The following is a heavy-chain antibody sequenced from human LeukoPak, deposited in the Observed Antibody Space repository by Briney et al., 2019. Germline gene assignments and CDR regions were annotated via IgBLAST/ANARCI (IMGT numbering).Heavy chain of an antibody. D-gene: IGHD3-10*01. CDR3: AHSHLLLWFGTNWFDP. J-gene: IGHJ5*02. Sequence: ESGPTLVKPTQTLTLTCTFSGFSLSTSGVGVGWIRQPPGKALEWLALIYWDDDKRYSPSLKSRLTITKDTSKNQVVLTMTNMDPVDTATYYCAHSHLLLWFGTNWFDPWGQGTLVTVS. V-gene: IGHV2-5*02. CDR1: GFSLSTSGVG. CDR2: IYWDDDK.